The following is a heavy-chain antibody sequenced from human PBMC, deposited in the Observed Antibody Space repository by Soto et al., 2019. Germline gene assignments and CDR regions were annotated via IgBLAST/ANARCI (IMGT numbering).Heavy chain of an antibody. CDR1: GGSFSDYY. CDR2: INHSGST. Sequence: PSETLSLTCAVYGGSFSDYYWSWIRQPPGKGLEWIGEINHSGSTNYNPSPKSRVTISVDTSKNQFSLNLSSVTAADTAVYCCAREFRSFDSWGQGTLVTVSS. D-gene: IGHD2-15*01. J-gene: IGHJ5*01. V-gene: IGHV4-34*01. CDR3: AREFRSFDS.